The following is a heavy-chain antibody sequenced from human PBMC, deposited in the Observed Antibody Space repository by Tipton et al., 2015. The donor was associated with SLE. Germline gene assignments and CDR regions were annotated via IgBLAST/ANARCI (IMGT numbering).Heavy chain of an antibody. Sequence: TLSLTCTVSGGSITSGSYYWSWIRQPAGQGLEWIGRIYNTGATYYNPSLKSRVSMSVGTSKNQISLRLNSVTAADTAVYYCARVDRGPRNFDLWGRGTLVTVSS. D-gene: IGHD1-26*01. CDR2: IYNTGAT. CDR1: GGSITSGSYY. J-gene: IGHJ2*01. CDR3: ARVDRGPRNFDL. V-gene: IGHV4-61*02.